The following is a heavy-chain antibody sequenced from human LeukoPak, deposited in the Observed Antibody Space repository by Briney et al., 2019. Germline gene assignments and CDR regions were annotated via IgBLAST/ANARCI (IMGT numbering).Heavy chain of an antibody. J-gene: IGHJ4*02. D-gene: IGHD3-22*01. CDR2: TSYNGNIK. Sequence: GGSLRLSCAASGFTFSSYGMHWVRQAPGKGLGWVAGTSYNGNIKYYADYVKGRFSISRDNSKNTLYLQMDSLRAEDTAVYYCAKGDNYYDSSGYYYVRALFDYWGQGILVTVSS. CDR1: GFTFSSYG. CDR3: AKGDNYYDSSGYYYVRALFDY. V-gene: IGHV3-30*18.